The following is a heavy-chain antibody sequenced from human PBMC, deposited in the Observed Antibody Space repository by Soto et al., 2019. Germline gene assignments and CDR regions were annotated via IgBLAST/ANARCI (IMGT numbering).Heavy chain of an antibody. D-gene: IGHD2-2*01. J-gene: IGHJ4*02. Sequence: EVQLLESGGGLVQPGGSLRLSCAASGFTFSSYAMSWVRQAPGKGLQWVSTISGSGGTTYYADSVKGRFTISRDNSKNTLYLQMNGLRAEDTAVYYCAKDRCSGSSCYVGRAYGGQGTLVVVSS. CDR2: ISGSGGTT. V-gene: IGHV3-23*01. CDR1: GFTFSSYA. CDR3: AKDRCSGSSCYVGRAY.